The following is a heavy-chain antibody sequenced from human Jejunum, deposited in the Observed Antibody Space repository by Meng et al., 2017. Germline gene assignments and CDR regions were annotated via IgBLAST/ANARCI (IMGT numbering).Heavy chain of an antibody. D-gene: IGHD5-24*01. CDR1: GGSLSSGGYY. Sequence: QVQLQESGPGLVKPSQTLSLTITVSGGSLSSGGYYWNWIRQHAGRGLEWIGYIYYTGRTDYNPSLRSRVTISRDTSKNQFSLKVTSVTAADTAMYYCVARDGYNSPALGYWGQGNLVTVSS. CDR3: VARDGYNSPALGY. CDR2: IYYTGRT. J-gene: IGHJ4*02. V-gene: IGHV4-31*03.